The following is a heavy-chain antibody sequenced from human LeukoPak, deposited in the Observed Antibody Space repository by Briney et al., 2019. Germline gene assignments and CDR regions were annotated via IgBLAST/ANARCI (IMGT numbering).Heavy chain of an antibody. Sequence: SVKVSCTASGGTFSSYTIIWVRQAPGEGREWMGRIIPILGIANYAQKFEGRVTITADKSTSTAYMELSRLRSEDTAVYYGAGVIVPAATPYRYYYYYGMDVWGQGTTVTVSS. CDR1: GGTFSSYT. D-gene: IGHD2-2*01. J-gene: IGHJ6*02. CDR3: AGVIVPAATPYRYYYYYGMDV. CDR2: IIPILGIA. V-gene: IGHV1-69*02.